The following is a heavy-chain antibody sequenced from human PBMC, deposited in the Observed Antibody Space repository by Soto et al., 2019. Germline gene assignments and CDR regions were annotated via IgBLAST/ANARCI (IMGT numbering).Heavy chain of an antibody. CDR2: ISAHNGDT. Sequence: SGPEVKKPGASVKVSCKASGYTFTSYGFSWVRQAPGQGLEWMGWISAHNGDTIYAQKFQDRITMTTDTSTNTAYLELRSLKSGDTAVFYCARSSGTYPPSRYYYGLDVWGQGTTVTVSS. CDR1: GYTFTSYG. D-gene: IGHD1-26*01. J-gene: IGHJ6*02. CDR3: ARSSGTYPPSRYYYGLDV. V-gene: IGHV1-18*01.